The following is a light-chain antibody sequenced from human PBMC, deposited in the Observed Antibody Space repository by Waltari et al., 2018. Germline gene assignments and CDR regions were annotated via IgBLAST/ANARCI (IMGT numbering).Light chain of an antibody. J-gene: IGKJ4*01. V-gene: IGKV3-11*01. CDR3: QQRVNWPIT. CDR1: QSVSRY. CDR2: DAS. Sequence: EIVLTQSPATLSLSPGERATISCRASQSVSRYLVWYQRKPGQAPRLLIYDASNRATGIPARFSGSGSGTDYTLTISSLEAEDFAVYYCQQRVNWPITFGGGTKVEIK.